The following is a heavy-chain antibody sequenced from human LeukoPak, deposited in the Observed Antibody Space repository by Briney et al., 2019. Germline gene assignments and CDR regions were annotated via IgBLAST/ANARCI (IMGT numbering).Heavy chain of an antibody. J-gene: IGHJ4*02. CDR3: ASQEYYYDSSGTPPDY. Sequence: PSETLSLTCTVSGGSISSSSYYWGWIRQPPGKGLEWIGSIYYSGSTYYNPSLQSRVTICVDTYNNQYSLKLPSVTAADTSVYYCASQEYYYDSSGTPPDYWGQGTLVTVSS. CDR1: GGSISSSSYY. V-gene: IGHV4-39*01. CDR2: IYYSGST. D-gene: IGHD3-22*01.